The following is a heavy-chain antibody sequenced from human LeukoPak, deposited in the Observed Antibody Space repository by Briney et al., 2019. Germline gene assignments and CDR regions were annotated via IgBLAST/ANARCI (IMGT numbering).Heavy chain of an antibody. D-gene: IGHD3-22*01. J-gene: IGHJ2*01. Sequence: GGSLRPSCAPSGMTSSTEVMNRVRQAAGHGLEWFSYTSSSGTIAHYADSVKGRFTISRDNAKNSVSLQMDSLRTDDTAIYYCARGDDRSGNVDRFYYFDLWGRGTQVTVSS. CDR3: ARGDDRSGNVDRFYYFDL. CDR1: GMTSSTEV. CDR2: TSSSGTIA. V-gene: IGHV3-48*03.